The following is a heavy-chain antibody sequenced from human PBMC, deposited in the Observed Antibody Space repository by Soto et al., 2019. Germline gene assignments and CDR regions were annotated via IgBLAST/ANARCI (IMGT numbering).Heavy chain of an antibody. CDR2: IYKSTTT. Sequence: SETLCLTCSFSGDSISTVDYFWAWIRQPPGQGLEYNGYIYKSTTTYYNPSFESRVAISLDTSKSQFSLNVTSVTAADTAVYFCARGRYCLTGRCFPNWFDSWGQGTLVTVSS. CDR3: ARGRYCLTGRCFPNWFDS. J-gene: IGHJ5*01. V-gene: IGHV4-30-4*01. D-gene: IGHD2-15*01. CDR1: GDSISTVDYF.